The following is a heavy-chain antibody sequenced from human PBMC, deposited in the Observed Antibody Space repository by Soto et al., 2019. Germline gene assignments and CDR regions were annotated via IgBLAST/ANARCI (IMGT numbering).Heavy chain of an antibody. CDR2: IYYSGRT. Sequence: PSETLSLTCTVSGGSISSGGYYWSWIRQHPGKGLEWIGYIYYSGRTYYNPSLHSRVSIAVDTTENQFSLKLTSVTAADTSVYYCARGSFSSSSSCFDPWGRVTLVTVSS. V-gene: IGHV4-31*03. J-gene: IGHJ5*02. D-gene: IGHD6-6*01. CDR3: ARGSFSSSSSCFDP. CDR1: GGSISSGGYY.